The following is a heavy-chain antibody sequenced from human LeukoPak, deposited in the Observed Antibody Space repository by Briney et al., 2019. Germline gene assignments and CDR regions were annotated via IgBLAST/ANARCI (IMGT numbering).Heavy chain of an antibody. CDR3: ARLKDDVTKFDY. CDR1: GFTFSSYG. D-gene: IGHD4-11*01. CDR2: IKQDGSQI. Sequence: LAGGSLRLSCAASGFTFSSYGMSWFRQAPGKGLKWVANIKQDGSQIHYVDSVKGRFTISRDNTKNSLFLQMNSLRAEDTAIYYCARLKDDVTKFDYWGQGTLVTVSS. V-gene: IGHV3-7*01. J-gene: IGHJ4*02.